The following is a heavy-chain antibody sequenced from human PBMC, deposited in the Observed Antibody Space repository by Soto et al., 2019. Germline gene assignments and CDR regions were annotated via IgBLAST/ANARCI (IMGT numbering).Heavy chain of an antibody. CDR1: GVSVRSNVYY. J-gene: IGHJ5*02. V-gene: IGHV4-61*08. CDR2: ISHSGTT. D-gene: IGHD3-22*01. Sequence: QVQLQESGPGLVKPSETLSLNCSVSGVSVRSNVYYWSWIRQPPGKGLEWIAYISHSGTTKSNPPLKSPCTVSVSTSKNQFSLKLSVVTAEDTAMYYCARVSFYYDSSGYPVAWFDPWGQGTLVTAST. CDR3: ARVSFYYDSSGYPVAWFDP.